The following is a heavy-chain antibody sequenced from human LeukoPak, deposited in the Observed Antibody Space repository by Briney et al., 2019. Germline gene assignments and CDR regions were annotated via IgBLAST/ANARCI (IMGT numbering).Heavy chain of an antibody. J-gene: IGHJ6*04. CDR1: GGSISSGGYY. Sequence: SQTLSLTCTVSGGSISSGGYYWSWIRQHPGKGLEWIGYIYYSGSTYYNPSLKSRVTISVDTSKNQFSLKLSSVTAADTAVYYCARDRGYRSSTSCSRHYYGMDVWGKGTTVTVSS. V-gene: IGHV4-31*03. D-gene: IGHD2-2*01. CDR3: ARDRGYRSSTSCSRHYYGMDV. CDR2: IYYSGST.